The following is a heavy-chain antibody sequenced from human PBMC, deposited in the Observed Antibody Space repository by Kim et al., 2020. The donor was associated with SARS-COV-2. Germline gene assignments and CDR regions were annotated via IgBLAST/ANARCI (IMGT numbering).Heavy chain of an antibody. CDR3: AGSREGFLEWLIDY. D-gene: IGHD3-3*01. CDR1: GFDFTYYR. J-gene: IGHJ4*02. CDR2: VSSSGTYI. Sequence: GGSLRLSCAASGFDFTYYRMTWVRQAPGRGLEWVSSVSSSGTYIYYADSVRGRFTISRDNAKKSLFLQMNSLRAEDTAVYYCAGSREGFLEWLIDYWGQG. V-gene: IGHV3-21*01.